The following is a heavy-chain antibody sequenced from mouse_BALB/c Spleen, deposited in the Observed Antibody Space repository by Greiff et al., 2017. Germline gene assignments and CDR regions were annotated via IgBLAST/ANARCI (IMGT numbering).Heavy chain of an antibody. CDR1: GFTFSSYG. Sequence: EVQRVESGGGLVQPGGSLKLSCAASGFTFSSYGMSWVRQTPDKRLELVATINSNGGSTYYPDSVKGRFTISRDNAKNTLYLQMSSLKSENTAMYYCARDESTMITKLAYWGQGTLVTVSA. CDR3: ARDESTMITKLAY. J-gene: IGHJ3*01. V-gene: IGHV5-6-3*01. CDR2: INSNGGST. D-gene: IGHD2-4*01.